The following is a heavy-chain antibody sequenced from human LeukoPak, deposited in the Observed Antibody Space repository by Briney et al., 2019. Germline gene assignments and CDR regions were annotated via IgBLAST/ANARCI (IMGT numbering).Heavy chain of an antibody. CDR1: GFTFSSYS. CDR2: ISSSSSYI. V-gene: IGHV3-21*01. J-gene: IGHJ4*02. CDR3: ARADYDYVWGSYRPYYFDY. Sequence: PGGSLRLSCAASGFTFSSYSMNWVRQAPGKGPEWVSSISSSSSYIYYADSVKGRFTISRDNAKNSLYLQMNSLRAEDTAVYYCARADYDYVWGSYRPYYFDYWGQGTLVTVSS. D-gene: IGHD3-16*02.